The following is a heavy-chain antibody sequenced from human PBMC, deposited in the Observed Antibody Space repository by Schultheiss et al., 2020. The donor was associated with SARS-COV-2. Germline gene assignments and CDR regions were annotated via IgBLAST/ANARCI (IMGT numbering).Heavy chain of an antibody. Sequence: SETLSLTCAVYGGSFSDYCWTWIRQPPGKGLEWIGEINHSGSTNYNPSLKSRVTISVDTSKNQFSLKLSSVTAADTAVYSCARDETLDYWGQGTLVTVSS. J-gene: IGHJ4*02. CDR3: ARDETLDY. V-gene: IGHV4-34*01. CDR2: INHSGST. CDR1: GGSFSDYC.